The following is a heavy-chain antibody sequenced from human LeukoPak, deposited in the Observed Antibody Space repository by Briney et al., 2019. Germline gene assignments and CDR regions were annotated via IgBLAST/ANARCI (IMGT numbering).Heavy chain of an antibody. CDR2: ITGNGVNT. Sequence: GGSLRLSCAPSGFTFTSYAMNWVRQAPGKGLEWGAAITGNGVNTYYADSVKGRFTISSEPSKNTLFLQMHSLRADDTAVYYCAKPRADIPATVFDSWGQGALVTVSS. CDR1: GFTFTSYA. V-gene: IGHV3-23*01. D-gene: IGHD2-2*02. J-gene: IGHJ4*02. CDR3: AKPRADIPATVFDS.